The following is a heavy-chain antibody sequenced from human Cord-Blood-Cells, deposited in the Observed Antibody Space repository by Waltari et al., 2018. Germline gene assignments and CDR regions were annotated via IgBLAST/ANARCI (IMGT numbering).Heavy chain of an antibody. CDR3: ARGVGIAAAGKVDY. CDR2: IYHSGST. Sequence: QVQLQESGPGLVKPSETLSLTCTVSGYSISSGYYWGWIRQPPGKGLEWIGSIYHSGSTYYNPSLKSGVTISVDTSKNQFSLKLSSVTAADTAVYYCARGVGIAAAGKVDYWGQGTLVTVSS. CDR1: GYSISSGYY. D-gene: IGHD6-13*01. V-gene: IGHV4-38-2*02. J-gene: IGHJ4*02.